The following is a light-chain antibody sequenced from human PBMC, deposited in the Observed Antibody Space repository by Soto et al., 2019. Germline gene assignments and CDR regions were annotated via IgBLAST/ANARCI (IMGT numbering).Light chain of an antibody. CDR3: QQYNNWPPWT. CDR2: GAS. CDR1: QSVSSN. J-gene: IGKJ1*01. Sequence: EIVMTQSPATLSVSPGERATLSCRASQSVSSNLAWYQQKPGQAPRLLIYGASTRATVIPARFSASGSGTDFALTIISLQSEDFAIYYCQQYNNWPPWTFGQGTKMEIK. V-gene: IGKV3-15*01.